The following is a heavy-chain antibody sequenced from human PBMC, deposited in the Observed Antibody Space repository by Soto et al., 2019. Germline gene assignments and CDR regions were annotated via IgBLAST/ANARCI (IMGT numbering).Heavy chain of an antibody. D-gene: IGHD3-10*01. J-gene: IGHJ5*02. CDR1: GGSVSSGSYY. V-gene: IGHV4-61*01. Sequence: SETLSLTCTVSGGSVSSGSYYWSWIRQPPGKGLEWIGYIYYSGSTNYNPSLKSRVSISVDTSKNKFSLKLDSVTAADTAVYYCAKIGGFYGSGSTYNWFDPWGQGALVTVSS. CDR2: IYYSGST. CDR3: AKIGGFYGSGSTYNWFDP.